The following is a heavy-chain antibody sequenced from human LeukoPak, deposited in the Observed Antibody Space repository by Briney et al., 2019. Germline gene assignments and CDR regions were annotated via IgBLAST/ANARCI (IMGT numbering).Heavy chain of an antibody. D-gene: IGHD6-13*01. CDR2: IYYSGST. CDR1: GASMRSYY. Sequence: SETLSLTCTVSGASMRSYYWSWIRQPPGKGLEWIGCIYYSGSTNYNPSLKSRVTISVDTSKNQFSLKLSSVTAADTAVYYCAREREYSSSIDPWGQGTLVTVSS. CDR3: AREREYSSSIDP. V-gene: IGHV4-59*01. J-gene: IGHJ5*02.